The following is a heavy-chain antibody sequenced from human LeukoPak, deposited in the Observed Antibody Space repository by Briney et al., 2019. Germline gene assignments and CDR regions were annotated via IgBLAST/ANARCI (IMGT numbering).Heavy chain of an antibody. D-gene: IGHD3-10*01. V-gene: IGHV3-30*18. CDR3: AKDRAAGYGSGWDCYYGMDV. CDR1: GFTFSSYG. CDR2: ISYDGSNK. Sequence: GGSLRLSCAASGFTFSSYGMHWVRQAPGKGLEGVAVISYDGSNKYYADSVKGRFTISRDNSKNTLYLQMNSLRAEDTAVYYCAKDRAAGYGSGWDCYYGMDVWGKGTTVTVSS. J-gene: IGHJ6*04.